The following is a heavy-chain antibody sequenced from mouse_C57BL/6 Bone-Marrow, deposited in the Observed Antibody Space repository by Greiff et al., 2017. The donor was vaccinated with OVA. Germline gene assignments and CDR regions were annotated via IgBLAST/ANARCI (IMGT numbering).Heavy chain of an antibody. V-gene: IGHV1-81*01. D-gene: IGHD5-5*01. Sequence: VQLQESGAELARPGASVKLSCKASGYTFTSYGISWVKQRTGQGLEWIGEIYPRSGNTYYNEKFKGKATLTADKYSSTAYMELRSLTSEDSAVYFCARVYLFAYWGQGTLVTVSA. J-gene: IGHJ3*01. CDR1: GYTFTSYG. CDR3: ARVYLFAY. CDR2: IYPRSGNT.